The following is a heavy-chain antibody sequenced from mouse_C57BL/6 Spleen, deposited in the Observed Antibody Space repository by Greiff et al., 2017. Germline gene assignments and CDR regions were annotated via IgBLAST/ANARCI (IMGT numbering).Heavy chain of an antibody. D-gene: IGHD2-2*01. J-gene: IGHJ4*01. Sequence: VQLPQSGPELVKPGASVKMSCKASGYTFTDYNMHWVKQSHGKSLEWNGYINPNNGGTSYNQKFKGKAPLTVNKSSSTAYMELRSLTSEYSAVYYCARTTLWLLYAMDYWGQGTSVTVAS. CDR1: GYTFTDYN. V-gene: IGHV1-22*01. CDR3: ARTTLWLLYAMDY. CDR2: INPNNGGT.